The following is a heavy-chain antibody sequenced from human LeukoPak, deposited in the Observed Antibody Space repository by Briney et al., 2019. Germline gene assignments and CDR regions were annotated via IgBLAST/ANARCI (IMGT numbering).Heavy chain of an antibody. CDR1: GGSVSSYY. Sequence: SETLSLTCTVSGGSVSSYYWSWIRQPPGKGLEGIGDIYYSGSTNYNPSLKSRVTISVDTSKNQFSLTLRSVTAADTAVYYCARHESDFYDSSGYHSRPFDSWGQGTLVTVSS. V-gene: IGHV4-59*08. CDR2: IYYSGST. D-gene: IGHD3-22*01. CDR3: ARHESDFYDSSGYHSRPFDS. J-gene: IGHJ4*02.